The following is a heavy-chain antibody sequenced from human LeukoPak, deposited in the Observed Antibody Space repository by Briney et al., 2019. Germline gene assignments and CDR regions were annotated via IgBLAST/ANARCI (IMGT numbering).Heavy chain of an antibody. V-gene: IGHV3-21*01. CDR1: GFTFSSYS. CDR2: ISSSSSYI. D-gene: IGHD4-23*01. Sequence: TPGGSLRLSCAASGFTFSSYSMNWVRQAPGKGLEWVSSISSSSSYIYYADSVKGRFTISRDNAKNSLYLQMNSLRAEDTAVYYCARDPAVQIDYGGDHDAFDIWGQGTMVTVSS. CDR3: ARDPAVQIDYGGDHDAFDI. J-gene: IGHJ3*02.